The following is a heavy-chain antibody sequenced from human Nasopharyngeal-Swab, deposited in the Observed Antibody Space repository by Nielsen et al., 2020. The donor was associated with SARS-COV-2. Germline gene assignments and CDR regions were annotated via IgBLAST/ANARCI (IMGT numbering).Heavy chain of an antibody. CDR3: ARENV. Sequence: SETLSLTCAVYGGSFSGYYWSWIRQPPGKGLEWIGEINHSGSTNYNPPLKSRVTISVDTSKNQFSLKLSSVTAADTAVYYCARENVWGQGTTVTVSS. J-gene: IGHJ6*02. V-gene: IGHV4-34*01. CDR1: GGSFSGYY. CDR2: INHSGST.